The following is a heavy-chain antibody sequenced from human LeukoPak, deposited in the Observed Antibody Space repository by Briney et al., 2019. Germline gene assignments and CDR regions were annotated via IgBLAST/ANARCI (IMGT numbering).Heavy chain of an antibody. Sequence: GGSLRLSCAASGFTFTSYGMHWVRQAPGKGLEWVALISYDGSNEFYADSVKGRFIVSRDNAKNSLYLQMNSLRAEDTAVYYCARDPYYYGSGSDNWFDPWGQGTLVTVSS. D-gene: IGHD3-10*01. CDR3: ARDPYYYGSGSDNWFDP. J-gene: IGHJ5*02. CDR2: ISYDGSNE. V-gene: IGHV3-30*03. CDR1: GFTFTSYG.